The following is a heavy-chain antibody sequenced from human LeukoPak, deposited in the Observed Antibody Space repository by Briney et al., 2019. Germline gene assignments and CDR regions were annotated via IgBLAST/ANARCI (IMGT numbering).Heavy chain of an antibody. D-gene: IGHD2-21*01. CDR1: GGSISSCCYY. J-gene: IGHJ4*02. CDR2: IYYSGST. CDR3: ARQGDSGRAFDI. V-gene: IGHV4-39*01. Sequence: PSETLSLTCTVSGGSISSCCYYWGWIRQPPGKGLEWIGSIYYSGSTYYNPSLKSRITIFVDTSKIQFSLKLSSVTATDTAVYYCARQGDSGRAFDIWGQGTLVTVSS.